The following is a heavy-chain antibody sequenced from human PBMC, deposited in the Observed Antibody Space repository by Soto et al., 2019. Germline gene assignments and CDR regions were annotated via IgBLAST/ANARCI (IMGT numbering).Heavy chain of an antibody. D-gene: IGHD2-15*01. CDR1: GFTFSSSA. CDR3: AKVKVVYNGGAFDI. Sequence: EVQLLESGGDLVQPGGSLRLSCAASGFTFSSSAMRWVRQAPGKGLEWVSGISASGGGTWSADSVKGRFTISRDNSKNMVYLKMNSLRVEDTAIYDCAKVKVVYNGGAFDIWGQGTMVTVSS. CDR2: ISASGGGT. J-gene: IGHJ3*02. V-gene: IGHV3-23*01.